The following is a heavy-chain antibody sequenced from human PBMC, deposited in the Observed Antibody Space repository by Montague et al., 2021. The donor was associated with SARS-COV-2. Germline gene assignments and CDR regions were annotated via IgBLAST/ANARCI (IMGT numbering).Heavy chain of an antibody. Sequence: PALVKPTQTLTLTCTFSEFSLSTSGMCVSWIRQPPGKALEWLALIAWDXDKYYSTSLKTRLNISKDTSKNQVVLTMTNMDPVDTATYYCARIIANSSGWGEWFDPWGQGTLVTVSS. V-gene: IGHV2-70*01. CDR3: ARIIANSSGWGEWFDP. J-gene: IGHJ5*02. D-gene: IGHD6-25*01. CDR1: EFSLSTSGMC. CDR2: IAWDXDK.